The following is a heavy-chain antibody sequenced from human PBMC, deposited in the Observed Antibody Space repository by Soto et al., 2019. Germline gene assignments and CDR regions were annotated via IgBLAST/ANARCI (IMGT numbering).Heavy chain of an antibody. J-gene: IGHJ5*02. D-gene: IGHD2-2*02. CDR2: ITGCGATT. CDR3: ARAPLLYDIEGYPNWFGP. Sequence: EAQLLESGGGLVQPGGSLRLSCSASGFIFNNYAMSWVRQAPGKGLEWVSGITGCGATTYYAESVKGRFTISRDNSKNTRYLQMSTLTAEDTAVHYYARAPLLYDIEGYPNWFGPWGQGTLVTVSS. CDR1: GFIFNNYA. V-gene: IGHV3-23*01.